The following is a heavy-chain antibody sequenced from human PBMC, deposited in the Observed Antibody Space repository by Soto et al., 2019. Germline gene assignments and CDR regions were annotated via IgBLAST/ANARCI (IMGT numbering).Heavy chain of an antibody. D-gene: IGHD2-15*01. J-gene: IGHJ6*02. CDR1: GGSISSSSYY. CDR2: IYYSGST. CDR3: ARQWSMAAYYYYGMDV. Sequence: SETLSLTCTVSGGSISSSSYYWGWIRQPPGKGLEWIGSIYYSGSTYYNPSLKSRVTISVDTSKNQFSLKLSSVTAADTAVYYCARQWSMAAYYYYGMDVWGQGTTVTVSS. V-gene: IGHV4-39*01.